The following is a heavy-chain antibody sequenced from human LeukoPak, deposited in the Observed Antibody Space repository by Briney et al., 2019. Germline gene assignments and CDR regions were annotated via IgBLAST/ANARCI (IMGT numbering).Heavy chain of an antibody. CDR1: GFTFSSYS. D-gene: IGHD1-26*01. CDR2: ISSSSSYI. Sequence: GGSLRLSCAASGFTFSSYSMNWVRQAPGKGLEWVSSISSSSSYIYYADSVMGRFTISRDNAKNSLYLQMNSLRAEDTAVYYCARGGQSNDFSSGSYWGIRRFFDYWGQGTLVTVSS. CDR3: ARGGQSNDFSSGSYWGIRRFFDY. J-gene: IGHJ4*02. V-gene: IGHV3-21*01.